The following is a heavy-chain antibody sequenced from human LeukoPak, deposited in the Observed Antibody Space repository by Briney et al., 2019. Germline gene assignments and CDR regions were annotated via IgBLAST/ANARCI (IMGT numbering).Heavy chain of an antibody. CDR1: GFAFSSYA. CDR3: AKDLGGTYWYYFDY. D-gene: IGHD1-26*01. Sequence: PGGSLRLSCAASGFAFSSYAMSWVRQAPGKGLEWVSGISGSGDSTYYADSVKGRFTISRDNPKSTLILQMNSLRAEDTAVYYCAKDLGGTYWYYFDYWGQGTLVTVSS. V-gene: IGHV3-23*01. CDR2: ISGSGDST. J-gene: IGHJ4*02.